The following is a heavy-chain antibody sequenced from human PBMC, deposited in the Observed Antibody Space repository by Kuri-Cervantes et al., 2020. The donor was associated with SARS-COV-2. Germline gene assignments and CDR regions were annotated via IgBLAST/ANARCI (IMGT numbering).Heavy chain of an antibody. CDR2: ISYDGSNK. CDR1: GFTFSSYA. Sequence: GGSLRLSCAASGFTFSSYAMHWVRQAPGKGLEWVAVISYDGSNKYYADSVKGRFTISRDNSKNTLFLHMNSLRVEDTAVYYCVRSFDHWGQGHLVTVSS. CDR3: VRSFDH. V-gene: IGHV3-30-3*01. J-gene: IGHJ4*02.